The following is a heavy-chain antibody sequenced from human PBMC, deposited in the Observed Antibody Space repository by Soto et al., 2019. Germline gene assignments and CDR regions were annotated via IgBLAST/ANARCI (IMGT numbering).Heavy chain of an antibody. CDR2: ISSSSSTI. CDR3: ARSAAAAGTWYYYGMDV. CDR1: VFNFSSYG. V-gene: IGHV3-48*02. J-gene: IGHJ6*02. D-gene: IGHD6-13*01. Sequence: GGSLRLSCEASVFNFSSYGIHWVRQAPGKGLEWVSYISSSSSTIYYADSVKGRFTISRDNAKNSLYLQMNSLRDEDTAVYYCARSAAAAGTWYYYGMDVWGQGTTVTVS.